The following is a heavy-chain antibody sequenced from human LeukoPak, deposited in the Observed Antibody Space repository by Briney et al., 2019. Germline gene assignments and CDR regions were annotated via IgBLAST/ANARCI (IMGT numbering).Heavy chain of an antibody. CDR2: ISYDGSNK. Sequence: GGSLRLSCAASGFTFSSYGMHWVRQAPGKGLEWVAVISYDGSNKYYADSVKGRFTISRDNSKNTLYLQMNSLRAEDTAVYYCAREATSGSYFTDYWGQGTLVTVSS. CDR3: AREATSGSYFTDY. V-gene: IGHV3-30*03. CDR1: GFTFSSYG. J-gene: IGHJ4*02. D-gene: IGHD3-22*01.